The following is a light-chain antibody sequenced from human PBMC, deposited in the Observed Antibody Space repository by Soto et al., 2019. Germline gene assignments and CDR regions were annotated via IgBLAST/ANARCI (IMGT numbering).Light chain of an antibody. J-gene: IGKJ4*01. CDR3: QQYGTSPPLS. CDR2: SAS. Sequence: EIVLTQSPGTLSLSPGERATLSCRASQSVTSSYLAWYQQKPGQAPRLLIYSASSRATGIPDRFSGSGSGTDCTLTICRLEPEDFAVYFCQQYGTSPPLSFGGGTEVEIK. V-gene: IGKV3-20*01. CDR1: QSVTSSY.